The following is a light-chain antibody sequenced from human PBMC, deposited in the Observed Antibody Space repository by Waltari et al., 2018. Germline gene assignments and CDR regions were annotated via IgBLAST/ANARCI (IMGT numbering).Light chain of an antibody. Sequence: QSALTQPASVSGSPGQSITISCTGSSSDVGGYNFVSWYQQYPGKVPKILIFEVYKRPPGVSSRFSGAKSGSTASLTISGLQADDEADYYCSSFASSRIYVFGTGTEVTVL. V-gene: IGLV2-14*01. J-gene: IGLJ1*01. CDR3: SSFASSRIYV. CDR2: EVY. CDR1: SSDVGGYNF.